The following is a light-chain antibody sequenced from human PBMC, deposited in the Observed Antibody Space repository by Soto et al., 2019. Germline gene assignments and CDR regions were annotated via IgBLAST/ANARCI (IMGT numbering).Light chain of an antibody. CDR2: HAS. J-gene: IGKJ1*01. CDR3: QQRTDWHRT. CDR1: QSVSRN. V-gene: IGKV3-11*01. Sequence: EVVLTQSPATLYLSPGERATLSCRASQSVSRNLAWYQQKPGQAPRLLIYHASTRATGIPARFSGSGSGTDFSLSISSLQPEDFAVYYCQQRTDWHRTFGQGTKVEVK.